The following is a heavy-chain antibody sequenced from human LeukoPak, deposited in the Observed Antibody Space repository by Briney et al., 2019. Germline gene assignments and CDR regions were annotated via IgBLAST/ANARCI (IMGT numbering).Heavy chain of an antibody. D-gene: IGHD3-10*01. Sequence: ASVKVSCKASGYTFTSYYMHWVRQAPGQGLEWMGIINPSGGSTSYAQKFQGRVTMTRDMSTSTVYMELSSLRSEDTAVYYCAREIRGYYYGSGFDYWGQGTLVTVSS. CDR3: AREIRGYYYGSGFDY. V-gene: IGHV1-46*01. CDR2: INPSGGST. J-gene: IGHJ4*02. CDR1: GYTFTSYY.